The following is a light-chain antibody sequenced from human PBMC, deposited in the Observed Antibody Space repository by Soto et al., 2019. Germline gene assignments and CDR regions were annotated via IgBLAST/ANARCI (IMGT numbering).Light chain of an antibody. Sequence: EIEMTQTPSTLSASPGERATRSCRASQSVSSNLAWYQQKPGQAPRLLIYGASSRATGIPDRFSGSVPGTDFTLTISRLEPEDFAMYYCQQSGSSLGTFGQGTKVDIK. V-gene: IGKV3-20*01. CDR1: QSVSSN. CDR2: GAS. CDR3: QQSGSSLGT. J-gene: IGKJ1*01.